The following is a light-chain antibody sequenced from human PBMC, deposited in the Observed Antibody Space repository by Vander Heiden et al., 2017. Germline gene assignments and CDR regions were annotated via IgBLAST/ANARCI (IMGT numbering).Light chain of an antibody. J-gene: IGLJ1*01. CDR2: EDT. CDR1: ACDVGGLDR. CDR3: SSYTSHSPLS. V-gene: IGLV2-18*02. Sequence: QAALTQPPSVSGSPGQSLTISCTGTACDVGGLDRVRWAPQRPGTVPKLIIDEDTHRPSGVPVRFSKSKSGSTAFPPISGLQPGDEADYYWSSYTSHSPLSFGTGTKVTV.